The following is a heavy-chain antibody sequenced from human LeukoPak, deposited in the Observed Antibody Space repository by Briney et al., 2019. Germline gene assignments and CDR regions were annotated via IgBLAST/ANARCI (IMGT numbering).Heavy chain of an antibody. CDR3: AGGNGYPSFDY. CDR1: GYTFTSYD. CDR2: MNPNSGGT. Sequence: ASVKVSCKASGYTFTSYDINWVRQATGQGLEWMGWMNPNSGGTNYAQKFQGRVTMTRDTSISTAYMELSRLRSDDTAVYYCAGGNGYPSFDYWGQGTLVTVSS. V-gene: IGHV1-2*02. D-gene: IGHD5-24*01. J-gene: IGHJ4*02.